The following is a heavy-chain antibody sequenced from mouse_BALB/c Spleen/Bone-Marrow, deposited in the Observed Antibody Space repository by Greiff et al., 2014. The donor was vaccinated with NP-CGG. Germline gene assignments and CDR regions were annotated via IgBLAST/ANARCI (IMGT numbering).Heavy chain of an antibody. CDR2: IDPAIFT. CDR1: GFNIKDTY. J-gene: IGHJ1*01. CDR3: ASYRDGWYFDV. Sequence: VQLQQPGAELVKPGASVKLSCTASGFNIKDTYLHWVKQRPEQGLVWIGRIDPAIFTMYDPKFQGRATITADTSSNTAYLHLSSLTSEDTAVYYCASYRDGWYFDVWGAGTTVTVSS. V-gene: IGHV14-3*02. D-gene: IGHD2-14*01.